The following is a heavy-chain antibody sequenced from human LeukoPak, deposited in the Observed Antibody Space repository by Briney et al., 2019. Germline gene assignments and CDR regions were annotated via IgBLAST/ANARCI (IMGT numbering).Heavy chain of an antibody. CDR2: IYYSGST. J-gene: IGHJ4*02. CDR3: ARSDRVSGYDVRAFGY. D-gene: IGHD5-12*01. Sequence: SETLSLTCTVSGGSISSYYWSWIRQPPGKGLEWIGYIYYSGSTNYNPSLKSRVTISVDTSKNQFSLKLSSVTAADTAVYYCARSDRVSGYDVRAFGYWGQGTLVTVSS. CDR1: GGSISSYY. V-gene: IGHV4-59*01.